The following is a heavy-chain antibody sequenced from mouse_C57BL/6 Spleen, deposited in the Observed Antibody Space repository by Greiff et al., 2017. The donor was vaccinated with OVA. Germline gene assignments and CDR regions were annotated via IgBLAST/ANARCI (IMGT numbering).Heavy chain of an antibody. J-gene: IGHJ1*03. V-gene: IGHV1-18*01. Sequence: VQLQQSGPELVKPGASVKIPCKASGYTFTDYNMDWVKQSHGKSLEWIGDINPNNGGTIYNQKFKGKATLTVDKSSSTAYMELRSLTSEDTAVYYCARKFLYYSVGGYFDVWGTGTTVTVSS. CDR2: INPNNGGT. D-gene: IGHD1-1*01. CDR3: ARKFLYYSVGGYFDV. CDR1: GYTFTDYN.